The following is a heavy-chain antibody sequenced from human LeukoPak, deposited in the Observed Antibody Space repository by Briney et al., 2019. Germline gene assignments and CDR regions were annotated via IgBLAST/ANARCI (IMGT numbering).Heavy chain of an antibody. CDR1: GGSISSNY. J-gene: IGHJ3*02. Sequence: SETLSLTCTVSGGSISSNYWTWVRQPPGKGPEWIGSVYYSGNTNYNPSLKSRVTISLDTSKNQFSLKLSSVTAADTAVYYCARHTGDYAFDIWGQGTMGTVS. V-gene: IGHV4-59*01. D-gene: IGHD2-21*01. CDR2: VYYSGNT. CDR3: ARHTGDYAFDI.